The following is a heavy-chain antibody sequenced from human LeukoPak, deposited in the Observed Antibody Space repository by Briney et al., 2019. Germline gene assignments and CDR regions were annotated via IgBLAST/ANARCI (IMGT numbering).Heavy chain of an antibody. D-gene: IGHD4-23*01. V-gene: IGHV3-7*01. Sequence: GGSLRLSCAASGFNFSDYFLTWVRQAPGKGLEWVANINQDGNEKNYVDSLEGRFTISRDNAKRSLYLQMNSLRVDDTAMYYRVRDVGYYGGNHDYWGQGTLVIVSS. CDR2: INQDGNEK. CDR3: VRDVGYYGGNHDY. J-gene: IGHJ4*02. CDR1: GFNFSDYF.